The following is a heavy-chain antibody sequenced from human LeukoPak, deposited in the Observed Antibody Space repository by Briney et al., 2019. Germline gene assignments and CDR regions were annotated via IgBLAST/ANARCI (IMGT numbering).Heavy chain of an antibody. J-gene: IGHJ4*02. V-gene: IGHV3-23*01. CDR2: ISGSGGST. CDR3: AEEFGAKGPGYFDY. CDR1: GGSFSGYY. Sequence: ETLSLTCAVYGGSFSGYYWSWVRQAPGKGLEWVSAISGSGGSTYYADSVKGRFTISRDNSKNTLYLQMNSLRAEDTAVYYCAEEFGAKGPGYFDYWGQGTLVTVSS. D-gene: IGHD3-10*01.